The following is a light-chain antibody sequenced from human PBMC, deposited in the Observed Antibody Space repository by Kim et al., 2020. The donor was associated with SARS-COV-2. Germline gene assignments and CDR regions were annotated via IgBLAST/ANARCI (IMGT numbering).Light chain of an antibody. CDR3: SSYTGSSTPVF. CDR1: TRDIGAYNS. CDR2: DVS. Sequence: QSALTLPASVSGSPGQPITISCTGTTRDIGAYNSVSWHQQDPGKATKLMIYDVSNRPSGISNRFSGSKSGNTASLTISGLQAEDEADYYCSSYTGSSTPVFFGGGTQLTVL. V-gene: IGLV2-14*03. J-gene: IGLJ2*01.